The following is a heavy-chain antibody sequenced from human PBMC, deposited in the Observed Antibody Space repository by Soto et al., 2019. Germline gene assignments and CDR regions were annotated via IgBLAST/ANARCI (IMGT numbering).Heavy chain of an antibody. J-gene: IGHJ4*02. V-gene: IGHV3-23*01. CDR3: VRARIDY. CDR1: GITFGSRA. CDR2: ITDTGGDT. Sequence: EVQLLESGGDLVQPGGSLRLSCVASGITFGSRAMSWVRQAPGEGLQWVSTITDTGGDTKSADSVRGQFTISRDNAKNSLFLSLNTLRDDDTAVYYCVRARIDYWGQGTLVTVSS.